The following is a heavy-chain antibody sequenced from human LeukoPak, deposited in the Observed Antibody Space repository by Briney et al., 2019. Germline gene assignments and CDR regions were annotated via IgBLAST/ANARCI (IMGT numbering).Heavy chain of an antibody. V-gene: IGHV4-39*01. J-gene: IGHJ4*02. CDR1: GGSIRSSYYY. D-gene: IGHD3-22*01. CDR2: IYYSGST. CDR3: ARRGYDSSGYYRNY. Sequence: SETLSLTCTVSGGSIRSSYYYWGWIRQPPGKGLEWIGSIYYSGSTYYNPSLKSRVTISVDTSKNQFSLKLSSVTAADTAVYYCARRGYDSSGYYRNYWGQGTLVTVSS.